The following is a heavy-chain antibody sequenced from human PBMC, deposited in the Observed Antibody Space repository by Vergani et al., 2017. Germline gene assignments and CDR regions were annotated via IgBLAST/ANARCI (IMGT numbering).Heavy chain of an antibody. J-gene: IGHJ3*02. CDR2: ISHSGST. CDR1: GDSFRSNKW. D-gene: IGHD2-15*01. Sequence: QVQLQESGPGLVKPPGTLSLTCAVSGDSFRSNKWWTWVRQSPGKTLEWIGEISHSGSTNYNPSLKGRVTLSLDTSKNQFSLRLSSVTAADTAVYYCARNPKSYWSGGICFSVWGAFDIWGRGTTVTVSS. V-gene: IGHV4-4*03. CDR3: ARNPKSYWSGGICFSVWGAFDI.